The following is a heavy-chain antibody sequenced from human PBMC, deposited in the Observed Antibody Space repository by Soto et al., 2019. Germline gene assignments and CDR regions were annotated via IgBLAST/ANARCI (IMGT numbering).Heavy chain of an antibody. V-gene: IGHV4-4*07. CDR2: IYATGTT. CDR3: VRDGKKTLRDCFDP. CDR1: GASISGFY. J-gene: IGHJ5*02. Sequence: SETLSLTCTVSGASISGFYWSWIRKSAGKGLEWIGRIYATGTTDYNPSLKSRVMMSVDTSKKQFSLKLRSVTAADTAVYYCVRDGKKTLRDCFDPWGQGISVTVSS. D-gene: IGHD1-1*01.